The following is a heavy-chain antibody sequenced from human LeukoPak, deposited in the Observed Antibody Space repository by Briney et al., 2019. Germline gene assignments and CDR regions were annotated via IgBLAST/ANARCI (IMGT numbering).Heavy chain of an antibody. CDR2: IIPIFGTA. CDR1: GYTFTSYG. D-gene: IGHD2-15*01. Sequence: ASVKVSCKASGYTFTSYGISWVRQAPGQGLEWMGGIIPIFGTANYAQKFQGRVTIAADESTSTAYMELSSLRSEDTAVYYCARPDIVVVVAAAVRYWGQGTLVTVSS. J-gene: IGHJ4*02. CDR3: ARPDIVVVVAAAVRY. V-gene: IGHV1-69*13.